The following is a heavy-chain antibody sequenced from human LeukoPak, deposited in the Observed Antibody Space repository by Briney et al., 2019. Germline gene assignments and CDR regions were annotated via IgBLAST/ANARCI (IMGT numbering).Heavy chain of an antibody. CDR3: AKFRVSAYSLGFAY. D-gene: IGHD3-22*01. J-gene: IGHJ4*02. CDR2: ISSDSERT. CDR1: GFTFSTYA. Sequence: GGSLGLSCAASGFTFSTYAMSWVRQAPGKELEWVSTISSDSERTFYADSVRGRFTISRDNSRNTLYLQMNSLRAEDTAVYYCAKFRVSAYSLGFAYWGQGTLVTVSS. V-gene: IGHV3-23*01.